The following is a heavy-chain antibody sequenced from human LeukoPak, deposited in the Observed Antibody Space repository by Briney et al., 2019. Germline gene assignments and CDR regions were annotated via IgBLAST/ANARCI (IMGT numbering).Heavy chain of an antibody. J-gene: IGHJ3*02. V-gene: IGHV3-23*01. CDR1: GFTFGSYA. CDR2: ITNGGITT. D-gene: IGHD3-10*01. Sequence: GGSLRLSCAASGFTFGSYAMSWVRQTPGKSLEWVSIITNGGITTYYADSVRGRFTISRDNSKNTLYLQMNSLRAEDTAVYYCAKMYYYGSGRNDAFDIWGQGTMVTVSS. CDR3: AKMYYYGSGRNDAFDI.